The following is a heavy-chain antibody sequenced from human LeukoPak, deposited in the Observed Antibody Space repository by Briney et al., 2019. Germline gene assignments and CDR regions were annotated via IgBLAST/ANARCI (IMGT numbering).Heavy chain of an antibody. V-gene: IGHV3-48*03. Sequence: GGSLRLSCAASGFGFTSYDMNWVRQAPGKGPEWVSYISSISGSTKHYADSVKGRSTISRDNAKNSLFLQMNNLRAEDTAVYYCARDPRRGFSPDAFDIWGQGTMVTVSS. CDR2: ISSISGSTK. CDR1: GFGFTSYD. D-gene: IGHD3-10*01. CDR3: ARDPRRGFSPDAFDI. J-gene: IGHJ3*02.